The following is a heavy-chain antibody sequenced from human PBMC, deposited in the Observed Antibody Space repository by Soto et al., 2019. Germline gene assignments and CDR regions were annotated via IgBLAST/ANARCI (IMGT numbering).Heavy chain of an antibody. Sequence: QVQLVQSGAEVKKPGASVKVSCKASGYTFTSYGITWVRQAPGQGLEWMGWISPYNGNTNYAQKFQGRVTMTTDTSTTTAYMEPRSLRSDDTAVYYCARGGLGYCSGGSCPQNWFDPWGQGTLVTVSS. D-gene: IGHD2-15*01. J-gene: IGHJ5*02. CDR3: ARGGLGYCSGGSCPQNWFDP. CDR2: ISPYNGNT. CDR1: GYTFTSYG. V-gene: IGHV1-18*01.